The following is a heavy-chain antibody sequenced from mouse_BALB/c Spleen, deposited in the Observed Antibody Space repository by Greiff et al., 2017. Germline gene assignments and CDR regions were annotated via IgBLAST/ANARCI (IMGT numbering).Heavy chain of an antibody. CDR3: ARPRDYDYYAMDY. V-gene: IGHV5-6-5*01. Sequence: EVQLVESGGGLVKPGGSLKLSCAASGFTFSSYAMSWVRQTPEKRLEWVASISSGGSTYYPDSVKGRFTISRDNARNILYLQMSSLRSEDTAMYYCARPRDYDYYAMDYWGQGTSVTVSS. D-gene: IGHD2-4*01. J-gene: IGHJ4*01. CDR2: ISSGGST. CDR1: GFTFSSYA.